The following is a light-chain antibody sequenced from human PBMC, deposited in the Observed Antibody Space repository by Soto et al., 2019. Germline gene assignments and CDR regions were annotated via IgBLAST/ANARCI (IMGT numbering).Light chain of an antibody. V-gene: IGKV1-5*01. Sequence: IQLTQSPSSLSASVGDSVTITCRASQNIRNWLAWYQQKPGKAPNPLIYDASSLKRGVPARFSGSGSGTEFPLTISSLQPDDFATYYCQQYNTYSTFGQGTRLEIK. CDR2: DAS. CDR3: QQYNTYST. J-gene: IGKJ5*01. CDR1: QNIRNW.